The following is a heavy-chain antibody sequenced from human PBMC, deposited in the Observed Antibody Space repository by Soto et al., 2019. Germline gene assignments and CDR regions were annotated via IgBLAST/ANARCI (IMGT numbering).Heavy chain of an antibody. CDR1: GFTLSDYW. V-gene: IGHV3-74*01. D-gene: IGHD5-18*01. CDR3: AKGGYTTYYEC. CDR2: INSDGSNT. J-gene: IGHJ4*02. Sequence: GGSLRLSCAASGFTLSDYWMHWVRQPPGKGPVWVSRINSDGSNTAYADSVKGRFTISRDNSKNTVYLQMNSLKAEDRALYFCAKGGYTTYYECWGQGTLVPSPQ.